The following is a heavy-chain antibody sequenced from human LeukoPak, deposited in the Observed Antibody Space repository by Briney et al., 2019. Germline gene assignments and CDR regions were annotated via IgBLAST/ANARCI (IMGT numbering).Heavy chain of an antibody. J-gene: IGHJ4*02. Sequence: SETLSLTCTVSGGSISSSSYFWAWIRQPPGKGLERIGNIYYSGSTHYNPSLKSRVTISVDTSKNQFSLKLSSVTAADTAVYYCARVDYDYVWGSYRPFDYWGQGTLVTVSS. CDR3: ARVDYDYVWGSYRPFDY. D-gene: IGHD3-16*02. CDR2: IYYSGST. CDR1: GGSISSSSYF. V-gene: IGHV4-39*07.